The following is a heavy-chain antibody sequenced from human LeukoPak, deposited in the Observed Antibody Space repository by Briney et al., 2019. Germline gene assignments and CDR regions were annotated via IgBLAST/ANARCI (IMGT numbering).Heavy chain of an antibody. J-gene: IGHJ4*02. CDR2: IYISGST. CDR1: GGSISSYY. V-gene: IGHV4-4*07. D-gene: IGHD2-8*01. Sequence: KSSETLSLTCTVSGGSISSYYWSWIRQPAGKGLEWIGRIYISGSTNYNPSLKSRVTISVDTSKNQFSLKLSSVTAADTAVYYCASYIVLMVYAILWGQGTLVTVSS. CDR3: ASYIVLMVYAIL.